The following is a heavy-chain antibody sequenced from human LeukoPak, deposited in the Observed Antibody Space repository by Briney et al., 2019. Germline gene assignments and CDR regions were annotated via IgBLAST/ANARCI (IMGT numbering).Heavy chain of an antibody. CDR1: GYTFTSYG. Sequence: ASVKVSCKASGYTFTSYGISWVRQAPGQGLEWMGWISAYNGNTNYAQKLQGRVTMTTDTSTSTAYMELRSLRSDGTAVYYCASPAVYCSSTSCYAHAFDIWGQGTMVTVSS. J-gene: IGHJ3*02. D-gene: IGHD2-2*01. CDR3: ASPAVYCSSTSCYAHAFDI. V-gene: IGHV1-18*01. CDR2: ISAYNGNT.